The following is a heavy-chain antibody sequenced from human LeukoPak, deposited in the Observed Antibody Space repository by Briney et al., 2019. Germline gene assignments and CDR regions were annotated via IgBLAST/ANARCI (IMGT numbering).Heavy chain of an antibody. J-gene: IGHJ4*02. CDR2: ISFDGSDK. V-gene: IGHV3-30-3*01. D-gene: IGHD2-15*01. CDR3: ARDDCSGGSCYSFQGY. Sequence: PGGPLRLSCAASGFIFTSYAMNWVRQAPGKGLEWVAVISFDGSDKYYADSVKGRFTISRDNSKNTQYLQMNSLRAEDTAVYYCARDDCSGGSCYSFQGYWGQGTLVTVSS. CDR1: GFIFTSYA.